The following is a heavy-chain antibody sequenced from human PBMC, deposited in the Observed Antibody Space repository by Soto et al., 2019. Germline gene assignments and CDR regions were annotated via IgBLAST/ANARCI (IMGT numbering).Heavy chain of an antibody. CDR3: ARVYYYDSSGSYQFDY. V-gene: IGHV4-59*01. J-gene: IGHJ4*02. Sequence: SETLSLTCTVSDGSISSYYWSWIRQPPGKGLEWIGYIYYSGSTNYNPSLKSRVTISVDTSKNQFSLKLSSVTAADTAVYYCARVYYYDSSGSYQFDYWGQGTLVTVSS. D-gene: IGHD3-22*01. CDR2: IYYSGST. CDR1: DGSISSYY.